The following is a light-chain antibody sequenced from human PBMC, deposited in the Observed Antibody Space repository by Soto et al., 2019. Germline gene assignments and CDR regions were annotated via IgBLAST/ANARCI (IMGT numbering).Light chain of an antibody. Sequence: QSVSSNLAWYQQKPGQAPRLLIYGASTRATGIPARFSGSGSGTEFTLTISSLQSEDFAVYYCQQYNNWPPAITFGQGTRLEIK. CDR3: QQYNNWPPAIT. CDR2: GAS. J-gene: IGKJ5*01. V-gene: IGKV3-15*01. CDR1: QSVSSN.